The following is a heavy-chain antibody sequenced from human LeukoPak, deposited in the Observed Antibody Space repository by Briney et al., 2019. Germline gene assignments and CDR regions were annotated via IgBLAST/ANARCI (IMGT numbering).Heavy chain of an antibody. D-gene: IGHD3-22*01. CDR1: GFTFSSYG. Sequence: GGSLRLSCAASGFTFSSYGMHWVRQAPGKGLEWVAVIWYDGSNKYYAVSVKGRFTISRDNSKNTLYLQMNSLRAEDTAVYYCARADSSGKFDYWGQGTLVTVSS. J-gene: IGHJ4*02. CDR2: IWYDGSNK. V-gene: IGHV3-33*01. CDR3: ARADSSGKFDY.